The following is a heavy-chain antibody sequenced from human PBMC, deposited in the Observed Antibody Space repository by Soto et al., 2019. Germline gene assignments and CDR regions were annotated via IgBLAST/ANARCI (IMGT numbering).Heavy chain of an antibody. D-gene: IGHD1-26*01. Sequence: EVQLVEAGGDLVQPGGSLRLSCAASGFTFSHYWMHWVRQVPGKGLVWVSRINSDGSGTSYADSVKGRFTISRDNAKNTVYLQMSSLRAEDTAVYYCIRDYGGVGSTAAFDIWGQGTMVIVSS. J-gene: IGHJ3*02. CDR3: IRDYGGVGSTAAFDI. V-gene: IGHV3-74*01. CDR2: INSDGSGT. CDR1: GFTFSHYW.